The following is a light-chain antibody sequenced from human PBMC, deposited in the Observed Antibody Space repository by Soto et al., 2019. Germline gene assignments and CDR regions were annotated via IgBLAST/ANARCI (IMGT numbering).Light chain of an antibody. V-gene: IGLV1-44*01. J-gene: IGLJ3*02. CDR2: RKN. CDR3: AAWDDSLNGRV. CDR1: SSNIGSNT. Sequence: QSVLTQPPSASGTPGQRVTISCSGSSSNIGSNTVNWYQQVPGTAPKLLIYRKNQRPSGVPDRFSGSKSGTSASLAISGLQSEDEADYYCAAWDDSLNGRVFGGGNKLTVL.